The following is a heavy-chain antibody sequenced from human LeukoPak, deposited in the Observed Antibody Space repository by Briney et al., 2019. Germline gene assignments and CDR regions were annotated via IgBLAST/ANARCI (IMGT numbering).Heavy chain of an antibody. D-gene: IGHD2-15*01. J-gene: IGHJ4*02. CDR2: ISYDGSNK. CDR3: ARVKSVVVAAKMVDY. Sequence: QSGGSLRLSCAASGFTFSSYAMSWVRQAPGKGLEWVAVISYDGSNKYYADSVKGRFTISRDNSKNTLYLQMNSLRAEDTAVYYCARVKSVVVAAKMVDYWGQGTLVTVSS. V-gene: IGHV3-30-3*01. CDR1: GFTFSSYA.